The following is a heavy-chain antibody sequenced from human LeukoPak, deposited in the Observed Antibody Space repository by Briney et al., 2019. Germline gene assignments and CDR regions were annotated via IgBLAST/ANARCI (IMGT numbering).Heavy chain of an antibody. Sequence: GGSLRLSCAASGFTFSSYEMNWVRQAPGKGLEWVSYISSSGSTIYYADSVKGRFTISRDNAKNSLYLQMNSLRAEDTAVYYCAGDVGSWYSMDVWGEGTTVTVSS. J-gene: IGHJ6*04. D-gene: IGHD6-13*01. V-gene: IGHV3-48*03. CDR1: GFTFSSYE. CDR3: AGDVGSWYSMDV. CDR2: ISSSGSTI.